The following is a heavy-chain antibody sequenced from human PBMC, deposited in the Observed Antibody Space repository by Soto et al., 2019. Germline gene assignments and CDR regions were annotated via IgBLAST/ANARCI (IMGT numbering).Heavy chain of an antibody. J-gene: IGHJ4*02. V-gene: IGHV3-74*01. Sequence: VGSLRLSCAGSGFTFSNYWIHWVHQAPGKGLVWVARANPDGTSTNYADSVEGRFTVSRDNAKNTLFLQMNSLRAEDTAVYFCVRGTNDWPGMDYWGQGTLVTVSS. CDR1: GFTFSNYW. CDR2: ANPDGTST. D-gene: IGHD3-9*01. CDR3: VRGTNDWPGMDY.